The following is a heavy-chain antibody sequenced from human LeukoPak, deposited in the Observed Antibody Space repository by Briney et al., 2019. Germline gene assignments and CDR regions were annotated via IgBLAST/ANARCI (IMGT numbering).Heavy chain of an antibody. CDR1: GGTFSSYA. D-gene: IGHD3-10*01. CDR2: IIPIFGTA. CDR3: ATVLLRVRGSYYFDF. J-gene: IGHJ4*02. Sequence: ASVKVSCKASGGTFSSYAISWVRQAPGQGLEWMGGIIPIFGTANYAQKFQGRVTITADESTSTAYMELSSLRSEDTAVYYCATVLLRVRGSYYFDFWGQGTLVTVSS. V-gene: IGHV1-69*13.